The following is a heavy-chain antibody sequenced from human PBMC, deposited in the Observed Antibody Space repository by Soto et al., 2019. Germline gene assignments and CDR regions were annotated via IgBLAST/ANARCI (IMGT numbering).Heavy chain of an antibody. CDR2: ISWNSGSI. V-gene: IGHV3-9*01. J-gene: IGHJ3*02. CDR1: GFTFDDYA. Sequence: GGSLRLSCAASGFTFDDYAMHWVRQAPGKGLEWVSGISWNSGSIGYADSVKGRFTISRDNAKNSLYLQMNSLRAEDTALYYCAKDGAFDAFDIWGQGTMVTVSS. CDR3: AKDGAFDAFDI.